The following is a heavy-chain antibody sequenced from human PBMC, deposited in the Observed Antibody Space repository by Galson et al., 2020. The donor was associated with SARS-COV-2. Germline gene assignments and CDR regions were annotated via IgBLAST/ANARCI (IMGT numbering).Heavy chain of an antibody. CDR1: GYSFADYY. Sequence: ASVKVSCKGSGYSFADYYMHWVRQAPGQGPEWMGWINSNSGGTNYVQKFQGRVTMTRVTSISTAYFELSSLRSDDTAVYYCARSRYSGYDGGYFDYWGQGTLVTVSS. V-gene: IGHV1-2*02. D-gene: IGHD5-12*01. CDR3: ARSRYSGYDGGYFDY. J-gene: IGHJ4*02. CDR2: INSNSGGT.